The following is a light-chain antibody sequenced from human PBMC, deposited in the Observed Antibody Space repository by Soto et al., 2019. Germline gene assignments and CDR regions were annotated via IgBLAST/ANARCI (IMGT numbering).Light chain of an antibody. CDR1: QSVSSSY. CDR3: KQYGSSPPWT. V-gene: IGKV3-20*01. Sequence: EIVLTQSPGTLSLSPGERATLSCRASQSVSSSYLAWYQQKPGQAPRLLIYGASSRATGIPDRFIGSGSGTDFTITISRLEPEDFAVYYCKQYGSSPPWTFGQGTKVEIK. CDR2: GAS. J-gene: IGKJ1*01.